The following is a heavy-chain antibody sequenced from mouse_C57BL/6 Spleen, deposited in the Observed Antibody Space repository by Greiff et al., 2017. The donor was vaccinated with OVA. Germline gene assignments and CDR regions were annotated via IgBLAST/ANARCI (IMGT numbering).Heavy chain of an antibody. CDR3: ARIVDYDEGYFDV. D-gene: IGHD2-4*01. J-gene: IGHJ1*03. V-gene: IGHV2-2*01. CDR1: GFSLTSYG. Sequence: QVQLQQSGPGLVQPSQSLSITCTVSGFSLTSYGVHWVRQSPGKGLEWLGVIWSGGSTDYNAAFISRLSISKDNSKSQVFFKMNSLQADDTAIYYCARIVDYDEGYFDVWGTGTTVTVSS. CDR2: IWSGGST.